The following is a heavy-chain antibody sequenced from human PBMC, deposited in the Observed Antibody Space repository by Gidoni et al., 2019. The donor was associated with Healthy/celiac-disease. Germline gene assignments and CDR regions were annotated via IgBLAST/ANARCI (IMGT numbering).Heavy chain of an antibody. CDR2: MNPNSGNT. Sequence: QVQLVQSGAELKKPGASGKVSCKASGDTATSDDINWVRQAPGQGLERMGWMNPNSGNTGYAQKFQGRVTMTRNTSISTAYMELSSLRSEDTAVYYCARGPLVGATTFDWFDPWGQGTLVTVSS. CDR1: GDTATSDD. J-gene: IGHJ5*02. CDR3: ARGPLVGATTFDWFDP. D-gene: IGHD1-26*01. V-gene: IGHV1-8*01.